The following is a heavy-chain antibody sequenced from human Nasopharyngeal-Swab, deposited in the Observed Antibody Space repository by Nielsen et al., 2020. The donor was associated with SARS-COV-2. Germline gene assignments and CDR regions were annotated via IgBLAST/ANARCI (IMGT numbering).Heavy chain of an antibody. J-gene: IGHJ6*02. CDR2: IYPGDSDT. D-gene: IGHD2-15*01. Sequence: KVSCKGSGYSFTAYWIGWVRQMPGKGLEWMGIIYPGDSDTRYSPSFQGQVTISADKSISTAYLQWSSLKASDTAIYYCARLLFPRGDYYGMDVWGQGTTVTVSS. CDR1: GYSFTAYW. CDR3: ARLLFPRGDYYGMDV. V-gene: IGHV5-51*01.